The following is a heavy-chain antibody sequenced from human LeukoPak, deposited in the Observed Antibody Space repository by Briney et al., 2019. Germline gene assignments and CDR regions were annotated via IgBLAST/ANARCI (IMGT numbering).Heavy chain of an antibody. Sequence: PGGSLRLSCAASGFTFSSYSMNWVRQAPGKGLEWVSSISSSSSYIYYADSVKGRFTISRDNAKNSLYLQMNSLRAEDTAVYYCAGEPNSGSYYDYYYYMDVWGKGTTVTISS. D-gene: IGHD1-26*01. V-gene: IGHV3-21*01. CDR2: ISSSSSYI. CDR3: AGEPNSGSYYDYYYYMDV. J-gene: IGHJ6*03. CDR1: GFTFSSYS.